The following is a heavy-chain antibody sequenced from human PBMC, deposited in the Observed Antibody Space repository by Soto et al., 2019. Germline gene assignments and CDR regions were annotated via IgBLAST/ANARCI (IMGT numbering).Heavy chain of an antibody. V-gene: IGHV1-69*01. Sequence: QVQLVQSGAEVKKPGSSVKFSCKASGGTFSSYAISWVRQAPGQGLQWMGGIIPIFGTANYAQKFQGRVTINADESTSTAYIELSSLRSEDTAVFYCARDSVIVVVVAANRGQYGIDVWGQGPTVTVSS. CDR1: GGTFSSYA. J-gene: IGHJ6*02. D-gene: IGHD2-15*01. CDR3: ARDSVIVVVVAANRGQYGIDV. CDR2: IIPIFGTA.